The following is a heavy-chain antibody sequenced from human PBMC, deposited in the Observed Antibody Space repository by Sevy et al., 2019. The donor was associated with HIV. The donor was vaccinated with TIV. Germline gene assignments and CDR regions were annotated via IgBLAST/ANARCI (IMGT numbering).Heavy chain of an antibody. CDR1: GFTFSNYA. Sequence: GGSLRLSCAASGFTFSNYAMNWVRQAPGKGLEWVSGISGSGGSGDKTNYADSVKGRFTSSRDDSKNSLYLQLNSLGAEETAIYYCARKYDSSGYFDYWGQGTLVTVSS. CDR2: ISGSGGSGDKT. D-gene: IGHD3-22*01. CDR3: ARKYDSSGYFDY. J-gene: IGHJ4*02. V-gene: IGHV3-23*01.